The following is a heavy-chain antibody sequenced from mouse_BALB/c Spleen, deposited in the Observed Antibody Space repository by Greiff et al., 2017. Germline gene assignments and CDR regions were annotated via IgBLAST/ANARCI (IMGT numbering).Heavy chain of an antibody. CDR1: GYTFTDYA. D-gene: IGHD2-4*01. V-gene: IGHV1-67*01. CDR2: ISTYSGNT. Sequence: VQLQQSGPELVRPGVSVKISCKGSGYTFTDYAMHWVKQSHAKSLEWMGVISTYSGNTNYNQKFKGKATMTVDKSSSTAYMELARLTSEDSAIYYCARENYYDYDEGALLDYWGQGTTLTVSS. J-gene: IGHJ2*01. CDR3: ARENYYDYDEGALLDY.